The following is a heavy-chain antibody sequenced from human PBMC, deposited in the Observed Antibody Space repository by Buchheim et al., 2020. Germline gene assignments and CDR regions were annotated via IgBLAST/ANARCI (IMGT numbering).Heavy chain of an antibody. Sequence: QVQLQESGPGLVKPSETLSLTCTVSGGSISSYYWSWIRQPPGKGLEWIGYIYYSGSTNYNPSLKSRVTISVDTSKNQFSLKLSSVTAADTAVYYCARVRGYCSGGSCRDAFDIWGQGT. V-gene: IGHV4-59*01. D-gene: IGHD2-15*01. CDR1: GGSISSYY. J-gene: IGHJ3*02. CDR2: IYYSGST. CDR3: ARVRGYCSGGSCRDAFDI.